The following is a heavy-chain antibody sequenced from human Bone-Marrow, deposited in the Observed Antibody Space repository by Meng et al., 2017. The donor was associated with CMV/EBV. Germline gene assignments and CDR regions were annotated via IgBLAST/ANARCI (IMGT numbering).Heavy chain of an antibody. CDR1: GYTFTGYY. D-gene: IGHD3-9*01. CDR3: ARDERLAIFPPEGMDV. Sequence: ASVKVSCKASGYTFTGYYMHWVRQAPGQGLEWMGWINPNSGGTNYAQKLQGRVTMTTDTSTSTAYMELRSLRSDDTAVYYCARDERLAIFPPEGMDVWGQATTVTFSS. CDR2: INPNSGGT. V-gene: IGHV1-2*02. J-gene: IGHJ6*02.